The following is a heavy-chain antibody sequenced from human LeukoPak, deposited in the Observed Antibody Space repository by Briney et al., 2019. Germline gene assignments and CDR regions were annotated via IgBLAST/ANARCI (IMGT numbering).Heavy chain of an antibody. CDR2: ISAYNGNT. D-gene: IGHD6-19*01. J-gene: IGHJ6*02. Sequence: ASVKVSCKASGYTFTSYGISWVRQAPGQGLEWMGWISAYNGNTNYAQKLQGRVTMTTDTSTSTAYMELRSLRSDDTAVYYCARAPYSSGRYPPYYYYYGMDVWGQGTTVTVSS. CDR3: ARAPYSSGRYPPYYYYYGMDV. V-gene: IGHV1-18*01. CDR1: GYTFTSYG.